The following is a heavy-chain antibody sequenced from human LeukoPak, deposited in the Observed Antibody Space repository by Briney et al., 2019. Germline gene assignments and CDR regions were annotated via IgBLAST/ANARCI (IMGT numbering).Heavy chain of an antibody. CDR3: AKGEMTAAIPVY. Sequence: GGSLRLSCAASGFTFSSYGTHWVRQAPGKGLEWVAFIRYDGSNKYYADSVKGRFTISRDNSKNTLYLQMNSLRAEDTAVYYCAKGEMTAAIPVYWGQGTLVTVSS. CDR2: IRYDGSNK. D-gene: IGHD2-2*02. J-gene: IGHJ4*02. CDR1: GFTFSSYG. V-gene: IGHV3-30*02.